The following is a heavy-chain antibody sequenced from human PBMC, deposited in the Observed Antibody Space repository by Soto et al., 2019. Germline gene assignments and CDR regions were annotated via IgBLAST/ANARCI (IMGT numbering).Heavy chain of an antibody. CDR1: GFTFSSYA. CDR2: ISYDGSNK. Sequence: GGSLRLSCAASGFTFSSYAMHWVRQAPGKGLEWVAVISYDGSNKYYADSVKGRFTISRDNSKNTLYLQMNSLRAEDTAVYYCARGTGTFFDYWGQGTLVTVSS. D-gene: IGHD1-7*01. CDR3: ARGTGTFFDY. V-gene: IGHV3-30-3*01. J-gene: IGHJ4*02.